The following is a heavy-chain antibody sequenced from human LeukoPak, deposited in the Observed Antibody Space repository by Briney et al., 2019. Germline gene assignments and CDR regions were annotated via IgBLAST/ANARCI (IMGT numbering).Heavy chain of an antibody. CDR2: IIPIFGTA. CDR1: GGTFSSYA. Sequence: SVKVSCKASGGTFSSYAISWVRQAPGQGLEWMGGIIPIFGTANYAQKFQGRVTITTDESTSTAYMELSSLRSEDTAVYYCARVLRGYYYDSSGYSTDAFDIWGQGTMVTVSS. D-gene: IGHD3-22*01. V-gene: IGHV1-69*05. CDR3: ARVLRGYYYDSSGYSTDAFDI. J-gene: IGHJ3*02.